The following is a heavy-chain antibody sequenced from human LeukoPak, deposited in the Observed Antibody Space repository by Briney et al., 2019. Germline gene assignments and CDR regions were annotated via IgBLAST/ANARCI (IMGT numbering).Heavy chain of an antibody. CDR3: XXXXTAYSSSSGQFDY. Sequence: GGSLRLSCAASGFTLSDHYMDWVRQAPGKGLEWVSAISGSGGSTYYADSVKGRFTISRDNSKNTLYLQMNSLRDEDTAIYYXXXXXTAYSSSSGQFDYWGQGTLVTVSS. J-gene: IGHJ4*02. CDR1: GFTLSDHY. CDR2: ISGSGGST. V-gene: IGHV3-23*01. D-gene: IGHD6-6*01.